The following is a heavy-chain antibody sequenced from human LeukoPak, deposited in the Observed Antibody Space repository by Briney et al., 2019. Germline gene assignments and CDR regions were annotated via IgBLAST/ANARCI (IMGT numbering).Heavy chain of an antibody. D-gene: IGHD6-19*01. CDR3: ASGKGYSSGWYDYFDY. CDR2: ISAYNGNT. V-gene: IGHV1-18*04. Sequence: VASVTVSCTASGYTFTSYGISWVRQAPGQGLEWMGWISAYNGNTNYEQKLQGRVTMTTDTSTSTAYMELRSLRSDDTAVYYCASGKGYSSGWYDYFDYWGQGALVTVSS. CDR1: GYTFTSYG. J-gene: IGHJ4*02.